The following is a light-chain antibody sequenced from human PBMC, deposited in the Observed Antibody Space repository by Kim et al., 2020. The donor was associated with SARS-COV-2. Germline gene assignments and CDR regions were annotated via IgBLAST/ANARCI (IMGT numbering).Light chain of an antibody. CDR1: KLGDKY. J-gene: IGLJ2*01. CDR3: QAWDSSTVV. CDR2: QHS. Sequence: SYELTQPPSVSVSPGQTATITCSGDKLGDKYACWYQQKPGQSPVLVIYQHSKRPSGIPERFFGSNSGNTANLTISGTQAMDEADYYCQAWDSSTVVLGGGTQLTVL. V-gene: IGLV3-1*01.